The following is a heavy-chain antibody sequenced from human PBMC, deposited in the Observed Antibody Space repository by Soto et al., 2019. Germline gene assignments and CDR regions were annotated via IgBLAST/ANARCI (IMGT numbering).Heavy chain of an antibody. D-gene: IGHD3-22*01. CDR2: INHSGST. V-gene: IGHV4-34*01. J-gene: IGHJ3*02. CDR1: GGSFSCYY. CDR3: ARGLGAITMIVVNAFDI. Sequence: SETLSLTCAVYGGSFSCYYWSWIRQPPGKGLEWIGEINHSGSTNYNPSLKSRVTISVDTSKNQFSLKLSSVTAADTAVYYCARGLGAITMIVVNAFDIWGQGTMVTVSS.